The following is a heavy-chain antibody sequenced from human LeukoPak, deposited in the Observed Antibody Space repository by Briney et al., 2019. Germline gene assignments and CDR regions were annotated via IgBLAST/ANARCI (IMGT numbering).Heavy chain of an antibody. V-gene: IGHV4-39*02. CDR2: VYYSGGT. J-gene: IGHJ5*01. CDR3: ARVTTGSTTLDS. Sequence: KPSETLSLTCAVSGASISSSIHYWGWVRQPPGKGLEWIGSVYYSGGTYYYPSLESRLTISVDTSNNRFSLKLKSVTAADTAVFYCARVTTGSTTLDSWGQGILVTVSS. D-gene: IGHD1-1*01. CDR1: GASISSSIHY.